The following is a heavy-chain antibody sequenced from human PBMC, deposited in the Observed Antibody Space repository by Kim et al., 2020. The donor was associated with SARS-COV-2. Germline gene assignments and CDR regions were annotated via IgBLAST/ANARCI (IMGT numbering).Heavy chain of an antibody. J-gene: IGHJ4*01. V-gene: IGHV4-39*01. D-gene: IGHD3-10*01. CDR1: GSSIGSTARY. CDR2: IYFSGGT. Sequence: SETLSLTCSVSGSSIGSTARYWGWIRQSPGKGLEWVASIYFSGGTYYNPSLRSRLTISVDTSKNQFSLFLTSVTAADTAVYYCVRQGSGSYSNAHDYFG. CDR3: VRQGSGSYSNAHDY.